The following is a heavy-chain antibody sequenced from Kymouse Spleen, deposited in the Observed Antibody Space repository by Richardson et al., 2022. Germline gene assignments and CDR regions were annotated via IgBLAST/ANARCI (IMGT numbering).Heavy chain of an antibody. D-gene: IGHD1-26*01. V-gene: IGHV4-34*01. J-gene: IGHJ4*02. CDR2: INHSGST. Sequence: QVQLQQWGAGLLKPSETLSLTCAVYGGSFSGYYWSWIRQPPGKGLEWIGEINHSGSTNYNPSLKSRVTISVDTSKNQFSLKLSSVTAADTAVYYCARGHSGSYYYWGQGTLVTVSS. CDR1: GGSFSGYY. CDR3: ARGHSGSYYY.